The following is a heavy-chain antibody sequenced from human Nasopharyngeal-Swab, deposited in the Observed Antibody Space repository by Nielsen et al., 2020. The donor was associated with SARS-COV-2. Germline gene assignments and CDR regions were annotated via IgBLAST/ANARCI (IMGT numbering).Heavy chain of an antibody. D-gene: IGHD2-2*01. CDR1: GYTFTSYD. CDR3: ARVYCSSTSCFYGMDV. CDR2: MNPNSGNT. Sequence: ASVKVSGKGSGYTFTSYDINWVRQATGQGLEWMGWMNPNSGNTGYAQKFQGRVTITRNTSISTAYMELSSLRSEDTAVYYCARVYCSSTSCFYGMDVWGQGTTVTVSS. J-gene: IGHJ6*02. V-gene: IGHV1-8*03.